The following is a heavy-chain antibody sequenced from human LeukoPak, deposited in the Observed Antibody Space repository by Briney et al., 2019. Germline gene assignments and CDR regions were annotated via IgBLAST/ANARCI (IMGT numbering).Heavy chain of an antibody. CDR1: GGSISSGGYY. J-gene: IGHJ5*02. D-gene: IGHD2-2*01. V-gene: IGHV4-31*03. CDR3: ARLQYCSGTGCYWFDP. Sequence: SETLSLTCTVSGGSISSGGYYWSWIRQHPGKGLEWIGYIYYSGSTYYNPSLKSRVTISVDTSKNQFSLRLSSVTAADTAVYYCARLQYCSGTGCYWFDPWGQGTLVTVSS. CDR2: IYYSGST.